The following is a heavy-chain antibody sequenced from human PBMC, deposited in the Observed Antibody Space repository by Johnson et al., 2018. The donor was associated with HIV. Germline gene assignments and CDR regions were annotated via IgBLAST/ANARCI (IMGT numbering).Heavy chain of an antibody. J-gene: IGHJ3*02. CDR3: TRGVNSEGGSI. D-gene: IGHD3-16*01. CDR1: GFTFSQAW. V-gene: IGHV3-15*01. CDR2: IKRETDVGTR. Sequence: VHLVESGGGLVKPGESLRLSCVGSGFTFSQAWMSWVRQAPGTGLEWIARIKRETDVGTRDYAASVKGRFSISRADSKNTLYLQINSLKTDDTAVYYCTRGVNSEGGSIWGQGTMVTVSS.